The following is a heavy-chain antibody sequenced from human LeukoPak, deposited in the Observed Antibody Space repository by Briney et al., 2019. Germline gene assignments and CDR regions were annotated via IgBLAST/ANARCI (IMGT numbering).Heavy chain of an antibody. CDR2: MNPNSGNT. D-gene: IGHD5-24*01. Sequence: ASVKVSGKASGYTFKNDDINWVRQATGQGLEWMGWMNPNSGNTGFAQKFQDRVSMTRDTSINTAYMELTSLRSGDTAVYYCARATPGGLHGYSFDYWGQGTVVTVYS. V-gene: IGHV1-8*02. CDR1: GYTFKNDD. J-gene: IGHJ4*02. CDR3: ARATPGGLHGYSFDY.